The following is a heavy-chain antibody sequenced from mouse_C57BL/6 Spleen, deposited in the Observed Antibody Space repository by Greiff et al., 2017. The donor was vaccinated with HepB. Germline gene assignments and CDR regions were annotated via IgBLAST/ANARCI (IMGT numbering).Heavy chain of an antibody. CDR3: ARSDWDGRVFDY. Sequence: VQLQQSGPELVKPGASVKMSCKASGYTFTDYNMHWVKQSPGKSLEWIGYINPNNGGTSYNQKFKGKATLTVNKSSSTAYMELRSLTSEVSAVYYCARSDWDGRVFDYWGQGTTLTVSS. D-gene: IGHD4-1*01. J-gene: IGHJ2*01. CDR2: INPNNGGT. CDR1: GYTFTDYN. V-gene: IGHV1-22*01.